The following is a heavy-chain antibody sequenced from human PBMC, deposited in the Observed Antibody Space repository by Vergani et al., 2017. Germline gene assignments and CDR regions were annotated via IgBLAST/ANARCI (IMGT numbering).Heavy chain of an antibody. CDR2: IYHSGST. D-gene: IGHD2-21*02. CDR1: GGSISSSNW. Sequence: QVQLQESGPGLVKPPGTLSLTCAVSGGSISSSNWWSWVRQPPGKGLEWIGEIYHSGSTNYNPSLKSRFTISVDKSKNQFSLKLSSVTAADTAVYYCARALAYCGGDCYSYWFDPWGQGTLVTVSS. J-gene: IGHJ5*02. V-gene: IGHV4-4*03. CDR3: ARALAYCGGDCYSYWFDP.